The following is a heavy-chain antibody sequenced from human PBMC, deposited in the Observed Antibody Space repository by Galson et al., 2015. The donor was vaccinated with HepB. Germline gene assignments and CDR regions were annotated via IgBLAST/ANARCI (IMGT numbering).Heavy chain of an antibody. V-gene: IGHV1-18*01. J-gene: IGHJ3*02. Sequence: SVKVSCKASGGTFSSYAISWVRQAPGQGLEWMGWISAYNGNTNYAQKLQGRVTMTTDTSTSTAYMELRSLRSDDTAVYYCARARRPAAYPRDAFDIWGQGTMVTVSS. CDR2: ISAYNGNT. CDR3: ARARRPAAYPRDAFDI. CDR1: GGTFSSYA. D-gene: IGHD2-2*01.